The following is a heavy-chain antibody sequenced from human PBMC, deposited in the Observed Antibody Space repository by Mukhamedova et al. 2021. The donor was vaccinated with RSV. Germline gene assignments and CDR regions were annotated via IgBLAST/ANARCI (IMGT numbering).Heavy chain of an antibody. Sequence: RDNSKNTLYLQMNSLRAEDTAVYYCAKEAAAGMSHFDYWGQGTLVTVSS. D-gene: IGHD6-13*01. J-gene: IGHJ4*02. CDR3: AKEAAAGMSHFDY. V-gene: IGHV3-23*03.